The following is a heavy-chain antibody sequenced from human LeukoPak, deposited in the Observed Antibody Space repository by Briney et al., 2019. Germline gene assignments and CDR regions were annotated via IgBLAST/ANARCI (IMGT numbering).Heavy chain of an antibody. CDR3: ANPGDSSGQFDY. D-gene: IGHD3-22*01. CDR1: GGSISSSSYY. J-gene: IGHJ4*02. CDR2: IYYSGST. V-gene: IGHV4-39*01. Sequence: PSETLSLTCTVSGGSISSSSYYWGWIRQPPGKGLEWIGSIYYSGSTYYNPSLKSRVTISVDTSKNQFSLKLSSVTAADTAVYYCANPGDSSGQFDYWGQGTLVTVSS.